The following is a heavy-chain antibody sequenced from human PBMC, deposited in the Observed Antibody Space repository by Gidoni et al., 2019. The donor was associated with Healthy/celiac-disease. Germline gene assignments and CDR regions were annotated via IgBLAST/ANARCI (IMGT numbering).Heavy chain of an antibody. CDR3: AKARPRSGSYQGNWFDP. V-gene: IGHV3-9*01. CDR1: GFPFDDYA. D-gene: IGHD1-26*01. J-gene: IGHJ5*02. Sequence: EVQLVESGGGLVQPGRSLRLSCAASGFPFDDYAMHWVRQAPGKGLGWVSGISWNSGSIGYADSVKGRFTISRDNAKNSLYLQMNSLRAEDTALYYCAKARPRSGSYQGNWFDPWGQGTLVTVSS. CDR2: ISWNSGSI.